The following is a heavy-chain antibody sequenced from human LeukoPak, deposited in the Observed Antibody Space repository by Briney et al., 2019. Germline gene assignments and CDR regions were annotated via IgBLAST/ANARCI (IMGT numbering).Heavy chain of an antibody. J-gene: IGHJ3*02. CDR2: MNPNSGNT. V-gene: IGHV1-8*01. CDR1: GYTFTSYD. Sequence: ASVKVSCKASGYTFTSYDINWVRQATGQGLEWMGWMNPNSGNTGYAQKFQGRVTMTRNTSISTAYMELSSLRSEDTAVYYCARGRVYYYDSSALSLDAFDIWGQGTMVTVSS. D-gene: IGHD3-22*01. CDR3: ARGRVYYYDSSALSLDAFDI.